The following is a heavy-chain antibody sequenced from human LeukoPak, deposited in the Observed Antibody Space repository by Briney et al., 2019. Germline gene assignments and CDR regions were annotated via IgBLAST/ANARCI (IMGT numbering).Heavy chain of an antibody. CDR2: ISGSGGST. CDR1: GFTFSSYA. J-gene: IGHJ5*02. CDR3: ATFPGIAKNWFDP. V-gene: IGHV3-23*01. Sequence: GGSLRLSCAASGFTFSSYAMSWVRQAPGKGLEWVSAISGSGGSTYYADSVKGRLTISRDNSKNTLYLQMNSLRAEDTAVYYCATFPGIAKNWFDPWGQGTLVTVSS. D-gene: IGHD6-13*01.